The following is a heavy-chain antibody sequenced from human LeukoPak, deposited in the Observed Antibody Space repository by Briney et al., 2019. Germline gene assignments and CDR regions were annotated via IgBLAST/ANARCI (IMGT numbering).Heavy chain of an antibody. CDR2: FDPEDGET. Sequence: ASVKVSCKISGNTLTELSMHWVRQAPGKGLEWMGGFDPEDGETLYAQKFQGRVTMTEDTSTDTAYMELSSLRSDDTAIYYCATGRRRDGYLWYFDYWGQGTLVTVSA. D-gene: IGHD5-24*01. V-gene: IGHV1-24*01. CDR3: ATGRRRDGYLWYFDY. CDR1: GNTLTELS. J-gene: IGHJ4*02.